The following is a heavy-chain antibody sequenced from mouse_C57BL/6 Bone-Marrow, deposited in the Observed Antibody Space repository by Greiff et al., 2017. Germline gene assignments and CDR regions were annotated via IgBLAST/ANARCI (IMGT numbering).Heavy chain of an antibody. CDR3: ARKGPYGSWFAY. V-gene: IGHV1-81*01. CDR2: IYPRSGNT. D-gene: IGHD2-2*01. J-gene: IGHJ3*01. CDR1: GYTFTSYG. Sequence: QVQLQQSGAELARPGASVKLSCKASGYTFTSYGISWVKQRTGQGLEWIGEIYPRSGNTYYNEKFKGKATLTADKSSSTAYMELRSLTSEDSAVYFCARKGPYGSWFAYWGQGTLVTVSA.